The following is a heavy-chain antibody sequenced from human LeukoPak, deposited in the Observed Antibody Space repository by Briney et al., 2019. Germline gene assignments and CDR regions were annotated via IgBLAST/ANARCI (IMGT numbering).Heavy chain of an antibody. D-gene: IGHD2-2*01. Sequence: GGSLRLSCAASGFTVSSNYMSWVRQAPGKGLEWVSYISSSSSTIYYADSVKGRFTISRDNAKNSLYLQMNSLRAEDTAVYYCARDPSRYCSSTSCSEAFDIWGQGTMVTVSS. J-gene: IGHJ3*02. V-gene: IGHV3-48*01. CDR3: ARDPSRYCSSTSCSEAFDI. CDR1: GFTVSSNY. CDR2: ISSSSSTI.